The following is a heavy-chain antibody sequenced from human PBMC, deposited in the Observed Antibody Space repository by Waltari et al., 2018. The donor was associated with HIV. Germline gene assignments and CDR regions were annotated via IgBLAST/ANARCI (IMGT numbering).Heavy chain of an antibody. Sequence: QVQLVESGGGVVQPGRSLRLSCAASGFTFSSYAMHWVRQAPGKGLEWVAVISYDGSNKYYADSVKGRFTISRDNSKNTLYLQMNSLRAEDTAVYYCARGRNYGDYGWGFDPWGQGTLVTVSS. CDR3: ARGRNYGDYGWGFDP. CDR1: GFTFSSYA. CDR2: ISYDGSNK. V-gene: IGHV3-30*01. D-gene: IGHD4-17*01. J-gene: IGHJ5*02.